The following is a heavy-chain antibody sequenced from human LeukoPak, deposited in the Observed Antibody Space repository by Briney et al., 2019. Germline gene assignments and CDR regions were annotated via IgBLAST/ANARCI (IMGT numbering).Heavy chain of an antibody. Sequence: GGSLRLSCAASGFTFSSYSMKWVRQAPGKGLEWVSYISSSSTIYYADSVKGRFTISRDNAKNSLYLQMNSLRAEDTAVYYCARSLGSYYYYYYMDVWGKGTTVTVSS. J-gene: IGHJ6*03. CDR1: GFTFSSYS. CDR2: ISSSSTI. CDR3: ARSLGSYYYYYYMDV. V-gene: IGHV3-48*01. D-gene: IGHD7-27*01.